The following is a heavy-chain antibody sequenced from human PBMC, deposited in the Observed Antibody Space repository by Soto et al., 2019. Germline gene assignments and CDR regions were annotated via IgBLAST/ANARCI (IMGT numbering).Heavy chain of an antibody. Sequence: SETLSLTCTVSGGSISSYYWSWIRQPPGKGLEWIGYLYDSGSTKYNPSLKSRLTISLDTSKNQFSLKLSSVTATDTAVYYCARLAARGNWFDPWGQGTLVTVSS. CDR1: GGSISSYY. V-gene: IGHV4-59*08. J-gene: IGHJ5*02. CDR2: LYDSGST. CDR3: ARLAARGNWFDP.